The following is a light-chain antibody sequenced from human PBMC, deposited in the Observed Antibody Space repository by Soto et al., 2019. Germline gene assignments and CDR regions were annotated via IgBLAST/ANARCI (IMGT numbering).Light chain of an antibody. CDR2: EGS. J-gene: IGLJ2*01. Sequence: QSALTQPASVSGSPGQSITISCTGTSSDVGSYNLLSWHQQHPGKAPKLMIYEGSKRPSGVSNRFSGSKSGNTASLTISGLQAEDEADYYCCLYAGSSTLVLGGGTKLTVL. V-gene: IGLV2-23*01. CDR1: SSDVGSYNL. CDR3: CLYAGSSTLV.